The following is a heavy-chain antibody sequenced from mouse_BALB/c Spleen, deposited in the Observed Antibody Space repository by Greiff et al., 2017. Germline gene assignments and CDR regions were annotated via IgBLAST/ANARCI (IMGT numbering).Heavy chain of an antibody. CDR1: GYTFTSYW. D-gene: IGHD2-2*01. CDR3: ARSGGYDGAWFAY. V-gene: IGHV1-87*01. J-gene: IGHJ3*01. CDR2: IYPGDGDT. Sequence: VQLQQSGAELARPGASVKLSCKASGYTFTSYWMQWVKQRPGQGLEWIGAIYPGDGDTRYTQKFKGKATLTADKSSSTAYMQLSSLASEDSAVYYCARSGGYDGAWFAYWGQGTLVTVSA.